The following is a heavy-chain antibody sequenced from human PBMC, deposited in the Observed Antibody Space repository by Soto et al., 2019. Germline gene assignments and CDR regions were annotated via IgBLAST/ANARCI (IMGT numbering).Heavy chain of an antibody. D-gene: IGHD1-1*01. CDR3: ATEGAKTTWNFDY. J-gene: IGHJ4*02. Sequence: GGSLRLSCAASGFTFSSYAMHWVRQAPGKGLEWVAVISYDGSNKYYADSVKGRFTISRDNSKNTLYLQMNSLRAEDTAVYYCATEGAKTTWNFDYWGQGTVVTVSS. CDR2: ISYDGSNK. CDR1: GFTFSSYA. V-gene: IGHV3-30-3*01.